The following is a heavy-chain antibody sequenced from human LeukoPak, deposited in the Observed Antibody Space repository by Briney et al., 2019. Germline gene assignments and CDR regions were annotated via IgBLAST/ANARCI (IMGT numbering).Heavy chain of an antibody. V-gene: IGHV3-9*01. CDR2: ISWNSGSI. Sequence: GGSLRLSCAASGFTFDDYAMHWVRQAPGKGLEWVSGISWNSGSIGYADSVKGRFTISRDNAKNSLYLQMNSLRAEDTAVYYCAREGAAEGRRYSRNWFDPWGQGTLVTVSS. J-gene: IGHJ5*02. D-gene: IGHD6-13*01. CDR3: AREGAAEGRRYSRNWFDP. CDR1: GFTFDDYA.